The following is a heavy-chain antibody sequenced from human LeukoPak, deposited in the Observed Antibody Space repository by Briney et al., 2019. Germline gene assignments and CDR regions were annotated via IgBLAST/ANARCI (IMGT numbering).Heavy chain of an antibody. Sequence: SETLSLTCSVSGGSISSYYWNWIRQSPGKGLEWIGYIYYSGSTNYNPSLKSRVTISIDTSKNQFSLKLTSVTAADTAVYYCARTTYYYDSSGYWPIDYWGQGTLVTVSS. CDR3: ARTTYYYDSSGYWPIDY. V-gene: IGHV4-59*01. J-gene: IGHJ4*02. CDR2: IYYSGST. CDR1: GGSISSYY. D-gene: IGHD3-22*01.